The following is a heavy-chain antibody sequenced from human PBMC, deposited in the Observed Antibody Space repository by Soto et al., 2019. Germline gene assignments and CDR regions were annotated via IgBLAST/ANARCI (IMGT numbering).Heavy chain of an antibody. J-gene: IGHJ5*02. CDR1: GGTFSSYA. Sequence: QVQLVQSGAEVKKPGSSVKVSCKASGGTFSSYAISWVRQAPGQGLEWMGGIIPIFGTANYAQKFQGRVTITADESTSTAYMERSSLRSEDTAVYYCANLYCSSTSCGGGWFDPWGQGTLVTVSS. D-gene: IGHD2-2*01. CDR2: IIPIFGTA. V-gene: IGHV1-69*01. CDR3: ANLYCSSTSCGGGWFDP.